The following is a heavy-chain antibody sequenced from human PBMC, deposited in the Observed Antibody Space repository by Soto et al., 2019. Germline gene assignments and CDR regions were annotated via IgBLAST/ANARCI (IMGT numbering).Heavy chain of an antibody. CDR1: AYTFSNYA. Sequence: ASVKVSCKASAYTFSNYAFSWVRQAPGQGLEWMGWVSPYNGNTNYAQRLQGRVSMTADTSTSTAYMELRSLRFDDTAVYYCARSNDYYYDSPGYLYLFYWGQGTLVTVSS. CDR2: VSPYNGNT. CDR3: ARSNDYYYDSPGYLYLFY. J-gene: IGHJ1*01. D-gene: IGHD3-22*01. V-gene: IGHV1-18*04.